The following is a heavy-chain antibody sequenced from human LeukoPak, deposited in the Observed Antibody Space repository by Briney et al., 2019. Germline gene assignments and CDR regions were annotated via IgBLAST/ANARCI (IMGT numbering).Heavy chain of an antibody. CDR1: GFTFSDYY. CDR3: ARRGSGRHFDF. J-gene: IGHJ4*02. V-gene: IGHV3-11*01. CDR2: ISGGSSTI. D-gene: IGHD2-15*01. Sequence: GGSLRLSCAASGFTFSDYYMSWIRQAPGKWLEWVSYISGGSSTIYYADSLKGRFTVSRDNAKNSLYLLMNSLRAEDTAVYYCARRGSGRHFDFWGQGTLVTVSS.